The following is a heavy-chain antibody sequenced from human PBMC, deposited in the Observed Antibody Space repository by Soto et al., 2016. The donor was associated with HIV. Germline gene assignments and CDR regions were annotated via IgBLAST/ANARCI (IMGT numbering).Heavy chain of an antibody. CDR1: GFTFDDYG. D-gene: IGHD2-15*01. CDR3: ARKGGGPMGYYYYGIDV. J-gene: IGHJ6*02. V-gene: IGHV3-20*04. CDR2: INWNGGST. Sequence: EVQLVESGGGVVRPGGSLRLSCAASGFTFDDYGMSWVRQAPGKGLEWVSGINWNGGSTGYADSVKGRFTISRDNAKNSLYLQMNSLRAEDTALYYCARKGGGPMGYYYYGIDVWGQGTTVTVSS.